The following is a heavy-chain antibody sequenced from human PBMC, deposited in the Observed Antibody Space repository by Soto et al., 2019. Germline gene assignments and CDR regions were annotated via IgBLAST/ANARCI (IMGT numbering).Heavy chain of an antibody. J-gene: IGHJ6*02. Sequence: GASVKVSCKAAGYTFTSYYMHWLRQAPGQGLEWMGIINPSGGSTSYAQKFQGRVTMTRDTSTSTVYMELSSLRSEDTAVYYCARLAAAGTKTYYYYGMDVWGQGTTVTVSS. CDR2: INPSGGST. CDR3: ARLAAAGTKTYYYYGMDV. V-gene: IGHV1-46*01. D-gene: IGHD6-13*01. CDR1: GYTFTSYY.